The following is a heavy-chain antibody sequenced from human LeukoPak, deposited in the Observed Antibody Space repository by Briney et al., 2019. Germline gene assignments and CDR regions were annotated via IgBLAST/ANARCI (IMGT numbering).Heavy chain of an antibody. CDR2: IWYDGSNE. V-gene: IGHV3-33*01. J-gene: IGHJ3*02. CDR3: ARDKAVAGLDAFDI. CDR1: GFTFSSYV. Sequence: PGGSLRLSCAASGFTFSSYVMHWVRQAPGKGLEWVALIWYDGSNEYYGDSVKGRFTISRDNSKNTLYLEMNSLRAEDMAMYYCARDKAVAGLDAFDIWGQGTMVIVSS. D-gene: IGHD6-19*01.